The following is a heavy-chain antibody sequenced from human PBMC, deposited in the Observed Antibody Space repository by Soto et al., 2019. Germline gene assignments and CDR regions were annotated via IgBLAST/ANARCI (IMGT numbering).Heavy chain of an antibody. V-gene: IGHV1-18*01. CDR3: ARCYRYSSCNWFDP. CDR2: ISAYNGNT. CDR1: GYTFTSYG. D-gene: IGHD6-19*01. Sequence: ASVKVSCKASGYTFTSYGISWVRQAPGQGLEWMGWISAYNGNTNYAQKLQGRVTMTTDTSTSTAYMELRSLRYDDTAVYYCARCYRYSSCNWFDPWGQGTLVTVSS. J-gene: IGHJ5*02.